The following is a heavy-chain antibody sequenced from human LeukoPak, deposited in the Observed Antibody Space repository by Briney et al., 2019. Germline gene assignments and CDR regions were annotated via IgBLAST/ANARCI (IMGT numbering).Heavy chain of an antibody. CDR1: SYTFTRYG. Sequence: ASVKVSCKASSYTFTRYGISWVRQAPGQGLEWMGWISGSNGNTNYAQKFQGRVSMTADTSTSTAYMELRSLRSDDTAVYYCARGRHSRITMVRGVIKSNYFDYWGQGTLVTVSS. D-gene: IGHD3-10*01. CDR3: ARGRHSRITMVRGVIKSNYFDY. CDR2: ISGSNGNT. V-gene: IGHV1-18*01. J-gene: IGHJ4*02.